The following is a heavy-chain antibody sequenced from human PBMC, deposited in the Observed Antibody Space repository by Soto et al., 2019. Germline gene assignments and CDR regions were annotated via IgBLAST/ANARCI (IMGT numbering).Heavy chain of an antibody. Sequence: VQLVESGGGVVQPGRSLRLSCAASGFTFTPYGMHWVRQAPGKGLEWVAVISYDGSNKYYADSVKGRFTISRDNSNNTLYLQMNSLRAEDTALYYCAKGARVVAASPTDYWGQGTLVTVSS. CDR1: GFTFTPYG. CDR3: AKGARVVAASPTDY. D-gene: IGHD2-15*01. CDR2: ISYDGSNK. V-gene: IGHV3-30*18. J-gene: IGHJ4*02.